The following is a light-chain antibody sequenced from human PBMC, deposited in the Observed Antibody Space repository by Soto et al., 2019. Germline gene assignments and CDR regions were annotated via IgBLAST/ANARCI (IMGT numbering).Light chain of an antibody. Sequence: AIRMTQSPSSLSASTGDRVTITCRASQGINSYLAWYQQKPAKAPKLLIYAASTLQSGVPSRFSGSGSGTDFTLTISCLQSEDFATYYCQQYYSYPRTFGQGT. J-gene: IGKJ1*01. CDR1: QGINSY. CDR2: AAS. CDR3: QQYYSYPRT. V-gene: IGKV1-8*01.